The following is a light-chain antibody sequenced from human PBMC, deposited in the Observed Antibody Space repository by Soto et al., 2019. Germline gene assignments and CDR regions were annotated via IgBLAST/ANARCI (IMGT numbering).Light chain of an antibody. CDR3: QQYNNWPPIT. V-gene: IGKV3-15*01. J-gene: IGKJ5*01. CDR1: QSVGSN. CDR2: GAS. Sequence: EIVMTQSPANLSVSPGERATRSCRASQSVGSNLAWYQQRPGQAPRLLIYGASTRATGIPARFSGSGSGTDFTLTISSLQSEDFAVYYCQQYNNWPPITFGQGTRLEIK.